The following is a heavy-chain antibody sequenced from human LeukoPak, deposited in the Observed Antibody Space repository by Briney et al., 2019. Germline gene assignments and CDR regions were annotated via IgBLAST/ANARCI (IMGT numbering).Heavy chain of an antibody. CDR3: ARLSGYYDSSGYYPNWFDS. CDR2: INPNSGGT. D-gene: IGHD3-22*01. V-gene: IGHV1-2*05. J-gene: IGHJ5*01. Sequence: ASVNVSCKASGYTFTGYYMHWVRQAPGQGLEWMGRINPNSGGTNYAQKFQGRVTMTRDTSISTAYMELSRLRSDDTVVYYCARLSGYYDSSGYYPNWFDSWGQGTLVTVSS. CDR1: GYTFTGYY.